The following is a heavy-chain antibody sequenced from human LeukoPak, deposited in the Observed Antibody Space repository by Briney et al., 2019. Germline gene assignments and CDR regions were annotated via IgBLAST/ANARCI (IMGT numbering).Heavy chain of an antibody. CDR1: GFTFSSYA. D-gene: IGHD1-1*01. CDR3: ARDWKTNSFDY. V-gene: IGHV3-23*01. J-gene: IGHJ4*02. CDR2: ISVSGGDI. Sequence: GGSLRLSCAASGFTFSSYAMNWVRQAPGKGLEWVSTISVSGGDIYYADSVKGRFTISRDNSKNTLYLQMDSLRAEDTAIYYCARDWKTNSFDYWGQGTLVTVSS.